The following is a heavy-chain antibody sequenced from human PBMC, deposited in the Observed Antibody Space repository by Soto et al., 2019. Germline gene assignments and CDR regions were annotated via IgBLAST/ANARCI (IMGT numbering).Heavy chain of an antibody. Sequence: PSETLSLTCTVSSGSIRSYCWSWIRQRPGKGLEWIGYIYYNGSTNYSPSLKSRVTISVDTSKNQFSLKLRSVNAADTAVFYCARGILGSRTYLGVYSYLYYMDVWGKGTTVTVSS. CDR2: IYYNGST. D-gene: IGHD3-10*01. CDR3: ARGILGSRTYLGVYSYLYYMDV. J-gene: IGHJ6*03. V-gene: IGHV4-59*01. CDR1: SGSIRSYC.